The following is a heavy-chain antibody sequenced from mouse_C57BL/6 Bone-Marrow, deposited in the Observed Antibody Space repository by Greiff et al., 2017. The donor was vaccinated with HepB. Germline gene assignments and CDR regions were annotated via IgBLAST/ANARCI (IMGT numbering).Heavy chain of an antibody. CDR3: AREVTTVVADWYFDV. J-gene: IGHJ1*03. Sequence: VQLQQPGAELVMPGASVKLSCKASGYTFTSYWMHWVKQRPGQGLEWIGEIDPSDSYTNYNQKFKGKSTLTVDKSSSTAYMQLSSLTSEDSAVYYCAREVTTVVADWYFDVWGTGTTVTVSS. D-gene: IGHD1-1*01. V-gene: IGHV1-69*01. CDR2: IDPSDSYT. CDR1: GYTFTSYW.